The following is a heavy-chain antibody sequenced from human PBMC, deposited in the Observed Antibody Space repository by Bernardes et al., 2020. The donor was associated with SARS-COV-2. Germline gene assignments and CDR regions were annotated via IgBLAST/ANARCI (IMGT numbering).Heavy chain of an antibody. CDR1: GFTFSSYG. Sequence: VWSLRLSCAASGFTFSSYGMHWVRQAPGKGLEWVAVIWYDGSNKYYADSVKGRFTISRDNSKNTLYLQMNSLRAEDTAVYYCAKVIAAAGKGGVFDYYYGMDVWGQGTTVTFSS. J-gene: IGHJ6*02. V-gene: IGHV3-33*06. D-gene: IGHD6-13*01. CDR3: AKVIAAAGKGGVFDYYYGMDV. CDR2: IWYDGSNK.